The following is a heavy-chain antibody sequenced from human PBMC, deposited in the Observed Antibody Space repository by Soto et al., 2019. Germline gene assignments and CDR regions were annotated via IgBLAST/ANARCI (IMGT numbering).Heavy chain of an antibody. D-gene: IGHD1-20*01. Sequence: SENLSLTCTVSGGSISSYYWSWIRQPPGKGLEWIGYIYYSGSTNYNPSLKSPVTIAVDTSKNQLSLKLGSVTAADTAVYYCATLTGTMKLYYFDYWGQGTLVTVSS. CDR3: ATLTGTMKLYYFDY. CDR2: IYYSGST. V-gene: IGHV4-59*01. J-gene: IGHJ4*02. CDR1: GGSISSYY.